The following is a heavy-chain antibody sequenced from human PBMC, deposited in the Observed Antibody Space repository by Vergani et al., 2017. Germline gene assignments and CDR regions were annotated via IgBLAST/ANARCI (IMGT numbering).Heavy chain of an antibody. CDR2: IRYSGPA. CDR1: GASISSNSYY. Sequence: QLQLQESGPGLVEPSETLSLTCTVSGASISSNSYYWGWVRQSPGNGLEWVGSIRYSGPAYYNLPLQSRTTISLDTSKNQFSLKLSSVTAADTALYFCARHXRKTYTATMGWYDCWGQGILVTVSS. V-gene: IGHV4-39*01. CDR3: ARHXRKTYTATMGWYDC. D-gene: IGHD3-16*01. J-gene: IGHJ4*02.